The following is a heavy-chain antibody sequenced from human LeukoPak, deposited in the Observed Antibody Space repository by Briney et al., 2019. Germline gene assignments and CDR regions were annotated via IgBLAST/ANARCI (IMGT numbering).Heavy chain of an antibody. CDR1: GGSFSGYY. CDR2: INHSGST. J-gene: IGHJ3*02. CDR3: ARRVHNFNYYDSPDVFDI. V-gene: IGHV4-34*01. Sequence: SETLSLTCAVYGGSFSGYYWSWIRQPPGKGLEWIGEINHSGSTNYNPSLKSRVTISVDTSKNQFSLKLSSVTAADTAVYYCARRVHNFNYYDSPDVFDIWGQGTMVTVSS. D-gene: IGHD3-22*01.